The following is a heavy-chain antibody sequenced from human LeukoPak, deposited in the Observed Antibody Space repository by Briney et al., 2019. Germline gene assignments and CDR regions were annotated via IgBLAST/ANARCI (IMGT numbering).Heavy chain of an antibody. J-gene: IGHJ4*02. Sequence: GGSLRLSCAASGFTFRDYYMSWIRQAPGKGLEWVSYISSSGSTIYYADSVKGRFTISRDNAKNSLYLQMNSLRAEDTAVYYCARDPLKATVTTTYYFDYWGQGTLVTVSS. D-gene: IGHD4-17*01. CDR1: GFTFRDYY. V-gene: IGHV3-11*04. CDR2: ISSSGSTI. CDR3: ARDPLKATVTTTYYFDY.